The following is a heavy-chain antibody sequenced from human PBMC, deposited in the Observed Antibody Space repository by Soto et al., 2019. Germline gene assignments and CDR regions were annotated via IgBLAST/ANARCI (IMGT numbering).Heavy chain of an antibody. V-gene: IGHV3-23*01. CDR1: VFTFTSHA. CDR3: TRSRRPILMVYGFSGMDV. Sequence: GGSLRLSGAASVFTFTSHAMSWVRQGPGKGLEWVSSITGSGDGTYYGDSVKGRFTISRDSSSSTLYLEMKNLRGEDTAVYFCTRSRRPILMVYGFSGMDVWGQGTTVTVSS. CDR2: ITGSGDGT. D-gene: IGHD2-8*01. J-gene: IGHJ6*02.